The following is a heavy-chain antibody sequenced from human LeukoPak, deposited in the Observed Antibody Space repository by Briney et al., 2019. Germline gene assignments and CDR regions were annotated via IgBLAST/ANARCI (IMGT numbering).Heavy chain of an antibody. V-gene: IGHV3-23*01. D-gene: IGHD3-9*01. CDR3: EKRMYFAILTGGAVVHY. CDR2: ISGSGGST. J-gene: IGHJ4*02. Sequence: GGSLRLSCAASGFTFSSYTMNWVRQAPGKGLEWVSAISGSGGSTYYAASVKGRFTISRDNSKNTLYMQMNSLSAEETAVYYCEKRMYFAILTGGAVVHYWGQGNPVTVSS. CDR1: GFTFSSYT.